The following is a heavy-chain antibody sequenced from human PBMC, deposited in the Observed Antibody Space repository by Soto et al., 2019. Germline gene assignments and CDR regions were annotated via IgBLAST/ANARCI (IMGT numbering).Heavy chain of an antibody. CDR2: VSPSGTT. CDR3: ARDRGSYGMDV. J-gene: IGHJ6*02. CDR1: CDSISVGYY. V-gene: IGHV4-31*03. Sequence: QVQLQESGPGLVKPSQTLSLTCTVSCDSISVGYYWSGIRQHPGKGLEVIGYVSPSGTTYYNPSLKSRVSISTDTSKNQFSLEVSAVTAADTSVYYCARDRGSYGMDVWGQGTTVTVSS.